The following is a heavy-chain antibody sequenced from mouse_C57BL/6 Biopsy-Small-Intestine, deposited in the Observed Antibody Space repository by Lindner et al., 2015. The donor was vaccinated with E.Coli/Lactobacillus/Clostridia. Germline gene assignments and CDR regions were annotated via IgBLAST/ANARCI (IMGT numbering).Heavy chain of an antibody. CDR2: ISSGSSTI. V-gene: IGHV5-17*01. CDR1: GFTFSDYG. CDR3: ARRAMDY. J-gene: IGHJ4*01. Sequence: VQLQESGGGLVKPGGSLKLSCAASGFTFSDYGMHWVRQAPVKGLEWVAYISSGSSTIYYADTVKGRFTISRDNDKNTLFLQMTSLRSEDTAMYYCARRAMDYWGQGTSVTVSS.